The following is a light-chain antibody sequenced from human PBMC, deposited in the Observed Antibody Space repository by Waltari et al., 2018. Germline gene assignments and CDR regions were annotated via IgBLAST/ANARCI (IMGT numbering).Light chain of an antibody. Sequence: QAGLTQPPSVSKGLGQTATLTCTGNNNHVGNHGAGWLQQHQGRPPKLLSNRNNDRPSGISERFSASRSGNTASLTITGLQPEDEADYYCSTWDTSLNAVLFGGGTKVTVL. CDR3: STWDTSLNAVL. J-gene: IGLJ2*01. CDR1: NNHVGNHG. V-gene: IGLV10-54*01. CDR2: RNN.